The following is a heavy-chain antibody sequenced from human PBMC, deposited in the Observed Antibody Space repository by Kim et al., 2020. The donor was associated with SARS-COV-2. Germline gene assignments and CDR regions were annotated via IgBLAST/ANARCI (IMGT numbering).Heavy chain of an antibody. Sequence: YNPSLKSRVTISVDTSKNQFSLKLSSVTAADTAVYYCARKGDDILTGFDYWGQGTLVTVSS. CDR3: ARKGDDILTGFDY. J-gene: IGHJ4*02. D-gene: IGHD3-9*01. V-gene: IGHV4-39*01.